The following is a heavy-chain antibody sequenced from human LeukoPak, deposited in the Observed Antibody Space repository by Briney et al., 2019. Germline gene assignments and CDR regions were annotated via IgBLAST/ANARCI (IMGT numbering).Heavy chain of an antibody. J-gene: IGHJ6*04. CDR3: ARARGTMVRDYYYYYGMDV. CDR2: IYHSGST. D-gene: IGHD3-10*01. CDR1: GGSISSSNW. Sequence: PSGTLSLTCAVSGGSISSSNWWSWVRQPPGKGLEWIGEIYHSGSTNYNPSLKGRVTISVDKSKNQFSLKLSSVTAADTAVYYCARARGTMVRDYYYYYGMDVWGKGTTVTVSS. V-gene: IGHV4-4*02.